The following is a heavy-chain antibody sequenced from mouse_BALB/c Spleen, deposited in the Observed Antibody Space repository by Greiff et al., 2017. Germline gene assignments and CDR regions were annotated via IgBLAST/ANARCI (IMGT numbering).Heavy chain of an antibody. CDR1: GYTFSSYW. D-gene: IGHD2-4*01. Sequence: VQLQQSGAELMKPGASVKISSKATGYTFSSYWIEWVKQRPGHGLEWIGEILPGSGSTNYNEKFKGKATFTADTSSNTAYMQLSSLTSEDSAVYYCARGLRRSWFAYWGQGTLVTVSA. J-gene: IGHJ3*01. V-gene: IGHV1-9*01. CDR2: ILPGSGST. CDR3: ARGLRRSWFAY.